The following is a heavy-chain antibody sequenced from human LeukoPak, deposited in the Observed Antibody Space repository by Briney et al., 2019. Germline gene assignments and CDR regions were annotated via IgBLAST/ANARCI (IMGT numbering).Heavy chain of an antibody. CDR3: ARGGMDAFDI. CDR1: GFTFSTYN. CDR2: ISSSSSYI. V-gene: IGHV3-21*01. J-gene: IGHJ3*02. Sequence: GGSLRLSCAASGFTFSTYNMNWVRQAPGKGLEWVSSISSSSSYIYYADSVKGRFTISRDNAKNSLYLQMNSLRAEDTAVYYCARGGMDAFDIWGQGTMVTASS.